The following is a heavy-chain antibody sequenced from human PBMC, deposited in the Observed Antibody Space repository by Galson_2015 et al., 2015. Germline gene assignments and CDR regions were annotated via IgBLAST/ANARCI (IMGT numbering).Heavy chain of an antibody. J-gene: IGHJ6*03. CDR1: GGNFRDFA. CDR2: TIPIFGTT. D-gene: IGHD3-3*01. Sequence: SVKVSCKASGGNFRDFAINWVRQAPGHGLEWMGGTIPIFGTTNYAQKFQGRVTITADESTTTAYMELSSLRPDDTAVYYCATGPITIFGRARYFFFYMDVWGKGTTVTVSS. V-gene: IGHV1-69*13. CDR3: ATGPITIFGRARYFFFYMDV.